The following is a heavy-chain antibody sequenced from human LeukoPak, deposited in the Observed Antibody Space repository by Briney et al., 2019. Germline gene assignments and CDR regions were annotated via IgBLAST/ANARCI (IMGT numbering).Heavy chain of an antibody. V-gene: IGHV3-53*01. Sequence: GGSLRLSCAASGFTVSSNYMSWVRQAPGKGLEWVSVIYSGGSTYYADSVKGRFTISRDNSKNTLYLQMNSLRAEDTAVYYCAREQYSSGWYGYWGQGTLVTVSS. D-gene: IGHD6-19*01. CDR1: GFTVSSNY. J-gene: IGHJ4*02. CDR3: AREQYSSGWYGY. CDR2: IYSGGST.